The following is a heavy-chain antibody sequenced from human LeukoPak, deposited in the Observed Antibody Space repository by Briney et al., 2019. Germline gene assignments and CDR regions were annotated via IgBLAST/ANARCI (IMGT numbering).Heavy chain of an antibody. CDR2: IYHSGST. CDR1: GYSISSGYY. Sequence: PSETLSLTCTVSGYSISSGYYWGWIRQPPGKGLEWIGSIYHSGSTYYNPSLKSRVTISVGTSKNQFSLKLSSVTAADTAVYYCARGATLYYFDYWGQGTLVTVSS. J-gene: IGHJ4*02. V-gene: IGHV4-38-2*02. D-gene: IGHD1-26*01. CDR3: ARGATLYYFDY.